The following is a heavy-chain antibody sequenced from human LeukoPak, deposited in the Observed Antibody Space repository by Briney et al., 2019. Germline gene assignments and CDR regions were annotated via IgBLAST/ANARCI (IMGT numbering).Heavy chain of an antibody. Sequence: GGSLRLSCSASGFTFSSYAMHWVRQAPGKGLEWVAVISYDGSNKYYADSVKGRFTISRDNSKNTLYLQMNSLRAEDTAVYYCARDGYYDFWSGYYTGRDGFDYWGQGTLVTVSS. D-gene: IGHD3-3*01. V-gene: IGHV3-30-3*01. CDR3: ARDGYYDFWSGYYTGRDGFDY. CDR1: GFTFSSYA. CDR2: ISYDGSNK. J-gene: IGHJ4*02.